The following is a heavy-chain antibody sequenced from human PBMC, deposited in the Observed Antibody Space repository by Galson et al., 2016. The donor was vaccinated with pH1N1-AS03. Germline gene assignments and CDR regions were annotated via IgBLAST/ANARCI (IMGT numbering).Heavy chain of an antibody. D-gene: IGHD1-26*01. Sequence: SVKVSCKASGYTFISYVMHWVRQAPGQRLEWMGWINAGNGNTTYSQSFQGRVTITRDTSASKAYMELSSLRSEDTAGYYCARGRGSYGMDVWGQGTTVTVSS. CDR3: ARGRGSYGMDV. J-gene: IGHJ6*02. V-gene: IGHV1-3*01. CDR1: GYTFISYV. CDR2: INAGNGNT.